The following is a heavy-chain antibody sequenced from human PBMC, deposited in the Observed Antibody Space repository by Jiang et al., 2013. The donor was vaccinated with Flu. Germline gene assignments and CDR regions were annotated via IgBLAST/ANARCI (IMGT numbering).Heavy chain of an antibody. CDR2: IYYTGST. Sequence: GLVKPSETLSLTCSVSGGSISNFYWSWIRQSPGKGLEWIGYIYYTGSTKYNPSLKSRVTISVDTSKNQFSLKLSSVTAADTAVYYCARVNRTIFGVDYWGQGTLVTVSS. CDR1: GGSISNFY. CDR3: ARVNRTIFGVDY. D-gene: IGHD3-3*01. J-gene: IGHJ4*02. V-gene: IGHV4-59*01.